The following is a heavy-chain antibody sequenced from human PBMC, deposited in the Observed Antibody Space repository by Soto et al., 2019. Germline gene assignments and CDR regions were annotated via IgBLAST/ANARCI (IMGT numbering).Heavy chain of an antibody. CDR1: GFSISSYY. J-gene: IGHJ5*02. V-gene: IGHV4-59*08. D-gene: IGHD2-15*01. CDR2: MHNSGST. CDR3: ARGYYCSGGSCYLGVAEGFDP. Sequence: SETLSLTCTFSGFSISSYYWSLIRQPPGKGLEWFGYMHNSGSTKYNPSLKSRVTISADTSKNQFSLKLSSVTAADTAVYYCARGYYCSGGSCYLGVAEGFDPWGQGTLVTVSS.